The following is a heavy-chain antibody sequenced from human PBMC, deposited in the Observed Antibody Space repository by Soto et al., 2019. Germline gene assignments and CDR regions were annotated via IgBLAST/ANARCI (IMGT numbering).Heavy chain of an antibody. Sequence: EVQLVESGGGLVQPGGSLRLSCAASGFTVSSNYMSWVRQAPGKGLEWVSVIYSGGRTYYTDSVKGRFTISRDNSKNTLYLQMNSLRAEDTAVYYCARAKGAIWSGYSEFDYWGQGTLVTVSS. J-gene: IGHJ4*02. D-gene: IGHD3-3*01. CDR2: IYSGGRT. V-gene: IGHV3-66*01. CDR3: ARAKGAIWSGYSEFDY. CDR1: GFTVSSNY.